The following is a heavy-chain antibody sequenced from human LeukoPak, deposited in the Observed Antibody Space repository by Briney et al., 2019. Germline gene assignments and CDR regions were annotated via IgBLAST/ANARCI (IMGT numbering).Heavy chain of an antibody. Sequence: GGSLRLSCAASGFTFTTYSMHWVRQAPGKGLEWVAVISYDGSNKYCADSVKGRFTISRDNSKNTLYLQMISLRTEDTAVYYCARDLCSGGSCYPSSLDYWGQGTLVTVSS. CDR3: ARDLCSGGSCYPSSLDY. D-gene: IGHD2-15*01. V-gene: IGHV3-30-3*01. CDR1: GFTFTTYS. CDR2: ISYDGSNK. J-gene: IGHJ4*02.